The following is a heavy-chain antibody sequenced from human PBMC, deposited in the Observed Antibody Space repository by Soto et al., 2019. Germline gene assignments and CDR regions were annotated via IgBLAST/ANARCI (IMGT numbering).Heavy chain of an antibody. D-gene: IGHD3-3*02. J-gene: IGHJ4*02. Sequence: SETLSLTCTVSGSSINSSGYYWGWIRQPPGKGLEWIGSMSYGVSTYYNPSLKSRVTVSVDTSKNQFSLNLGSVTAADTAVYYCARLPSRHLVDYWGQGTLVTVSS. CDR1: GSSINSSGYY. CDR3: ARLPSRHLVDY. V-gene: IGHV4-39*01. CDR2: MSYGVST.